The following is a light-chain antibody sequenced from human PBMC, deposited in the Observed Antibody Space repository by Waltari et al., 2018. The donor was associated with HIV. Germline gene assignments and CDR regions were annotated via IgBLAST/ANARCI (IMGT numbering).Light chain of an antibody. Sequence: EIVLTQSPGTRSLSSGETATLSCRASQSVTSTYLAWYHQKPGQAPRLLIYGASSRATGIPDRFRGSGSGTDFTLTIRRLEPEDFAVYYCQQYGSSPYTFGQGTKLEIK. J-gene: IGKJ2*01. CDR2: GAS. CDR1: QSVTSTY. CDR3: QQYGSSPYT. V-gene: IGKV3-20*01.